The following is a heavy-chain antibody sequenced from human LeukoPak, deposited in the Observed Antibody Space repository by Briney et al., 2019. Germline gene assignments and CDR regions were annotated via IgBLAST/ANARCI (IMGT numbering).Heavy chain of an antibody. Sequence: SETLSLTCTVSGGSISSYYWSWIWQPPGKGLEWIGYIYYSGSTNYNPSLKSRVTISVDTSKNQFSLKLSSVAAADTAVYYCARHSGPEYYYYGMDVWGQGTTVTVSS. D-gene: IGHD5-12*01. CDR3: ARHSGPEYYYYGMDV. CDR1: GGSISSYY. V-gene: IGHV4-59*08. CDR2: IYYSGST. J-gene: IGHJ6*02.